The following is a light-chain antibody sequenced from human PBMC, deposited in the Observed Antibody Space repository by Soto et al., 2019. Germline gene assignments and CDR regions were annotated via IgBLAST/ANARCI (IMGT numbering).Light chain of an antibody. CDR2: EVT. CDR1: SSDVGGYNY. CDR3: SSFAGISTV. V-gene: IGLV2-8*01. Sequence: QSVLTQPPSASGSPGQSVTISCIGTSSDVGGYNYVSWYQQHPGKAPKLVIYEVTKRPSGVPDRFSGSKSGNTASLTVSGLQAEDEADYYCSSFAGISTVFGTGTKLTVL. J-gene: IGLJ1*01.